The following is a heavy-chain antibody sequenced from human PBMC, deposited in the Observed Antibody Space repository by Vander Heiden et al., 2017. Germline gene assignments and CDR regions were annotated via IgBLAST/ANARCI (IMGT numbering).Heavy chain of an antibody. CDR1: GFTFSSYG. CDR2: IWYDGSNK. J-gene: IGHJ4*02. V-gene: IGHV3-33*01. D-gene: IGHD3-22*01. CDR3: ARLRATYYYDSSGYYPFDY. Sequence: QVQLVESGGGVVQPGRSLRLSCAASGFTFSSYGMDWVRQARGKGVEWVAVIWYDGSNKYYADSVKGRFTISRDNSKNTLYLQMNSLRAEDTAVYYCARLRATYYYDSSGYYPFDYWGQGTLVTVSS.